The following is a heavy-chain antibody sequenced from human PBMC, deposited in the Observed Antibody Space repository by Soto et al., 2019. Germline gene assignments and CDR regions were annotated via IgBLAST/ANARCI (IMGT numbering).Heavy chain of an antibody. V-gene: IGHV1-18*01. CDR3: ARGNHRWLQLWYFDL. J-gene: IGHJ2*01. D-gene: IGHD5-12*01. CDR2: ISAYNGNT. Sequence: ASVKVSCKASGYTSTNYGISWVRQAPGQGLEWMGWISAYNGNTKYAQKLQGRVTMTTDTSTSTVYMELWSLRSDDTAVFFCARGNHRWLQLWYFDLWGRGILVTVSS. CDR1: GYTSTNYG.